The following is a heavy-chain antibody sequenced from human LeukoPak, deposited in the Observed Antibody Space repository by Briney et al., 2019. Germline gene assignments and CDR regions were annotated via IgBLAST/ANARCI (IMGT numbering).Heavy chain of an antibody. CDR2: IWYDGTNK. Sequence: PGTSLRLSCAASGFTFTNYGMHRVRQAPGKGLEWVAVIWYDGTNKYYADSVKGRFTISRDNSENTLYLQMNSLRAEDTAVYYCARIGGDRDPFDYWGQGTLVTVSS. D-gene: IGHD2-21*02. CDR3: ARIGGDRDPFDY. J-gene: IGHJ4*02. V-gene: IGHV3-33*08. CDR1: GFTFTNYG.